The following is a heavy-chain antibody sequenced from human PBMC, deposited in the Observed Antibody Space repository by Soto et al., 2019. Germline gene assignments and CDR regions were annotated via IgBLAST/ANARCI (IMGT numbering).Heavy chain of an antibody. V-gene: IGHV3-7*01. J-gene: IGHJ5*02. Sequence: EVQLVESGGGLVQPGGSLRLSCAASGFTFSSYWLSWVRQAPGKGLEWVANIKQDGSEKYYVDSVKGRFTISRDNAKNSLYLQMNSLRAEDTAVYYCARESVVPAASNWFDPWGQGTLVTVSS. CDR3: ARESVVPAASNWFDP. CDR2: IKQDGSEK. CDR1: GFTFSSYW. D-gene: IGHD2-2*01.